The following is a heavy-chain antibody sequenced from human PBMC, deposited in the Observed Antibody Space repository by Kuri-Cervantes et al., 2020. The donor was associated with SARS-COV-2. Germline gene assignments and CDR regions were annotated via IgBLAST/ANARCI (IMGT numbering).Heavy chain of an antibody. CDR3: ARTSIWFGDLLSRPNWFDP. J-gene: IGHJ5*02. Sequence: GSLRLSCTVSGGSISSYYWSWIRQPPGKGLEWIGYIYYSGSTNYNPSLKSRITISVDTSKNQFSLKLNSVTAADTAVYYCARTSIWFGDLLSRPNWFDPWGQGTLVTVYS. CDR2: IYYSGST. D-gene: IGHD3-10*01. CDR1: GGSISSYY. V-gene: IGHV4-59*08.